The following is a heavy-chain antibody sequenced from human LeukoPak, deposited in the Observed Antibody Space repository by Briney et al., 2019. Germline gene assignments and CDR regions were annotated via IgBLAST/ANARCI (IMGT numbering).Heavy chain of an antibody. V-gene: IGHV3-30*18. D-gene: IGHD4-11*01. CDR3: AKDGAVTTRYYYYNAMDV. CDR1: GFTFSTYG. CDR2: ISYDESNK. Sequence: GRALRLSCVASGFTFSTYGMHWVRQAPGRGLEWVALISYDESNKLYADSVKGRFTISRDNSKNTLYLQMNSLRAEDTAVYYCAKDGAVTTRYYYYNAMDVWGQGTTVTVSS. J-gene: IGHJ6*02.